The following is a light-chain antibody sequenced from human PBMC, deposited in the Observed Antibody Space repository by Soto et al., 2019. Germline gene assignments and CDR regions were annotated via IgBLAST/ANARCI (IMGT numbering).Light chain of an antibody. CDR2: EVS. J-gene: IGLJ1*01. Sequence: QSVLTQPASVSGTPGQSITISGTGSNSDVGLYDFVSWYQHHPGRAPKLIVSEVSHRPSGISNRFSGSKSGNTASLTISGLQSEEEADYYCISYTSDYVRYLFGTATKVTV. CDR1: NSDVGLYDF. CDR3: ISYTSDYVRYL. V-gene: IGLV2-14*01.